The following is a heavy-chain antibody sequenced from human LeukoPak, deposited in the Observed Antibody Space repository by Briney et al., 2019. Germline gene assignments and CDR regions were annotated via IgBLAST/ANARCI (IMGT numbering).Heavy chain of an antibody. CDR2: IKQDATTK. J-gene: IGHJ4*02. V-gene: IGHV3-7*01. Sequence: GGSLRLSCAASGFTFTNSWMAWVRQAPGKGLEWVANIKQDATTKHYADSLKGRFTISRDNPKNSLYLQMNNLRADDTAVYYCTRDTEGTLDYWGQGILVTVVS. D-gene: IGHD2-8*02. CDR3: TRDTEGTLDY. CDR1: GFTFTNSW.